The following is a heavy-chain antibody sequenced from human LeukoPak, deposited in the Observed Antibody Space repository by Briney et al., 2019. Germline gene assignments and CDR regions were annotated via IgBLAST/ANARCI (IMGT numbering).Heavy chain of an antibody. D-gene: IGHD3-10*01. J-gene: IGHJ4*02. V-gene: IGHV3-30-3*01. Sequence: PGGSLRLSCAASGFTFSSYAMHWVRQAPGKGLEWVAVISFDGTNEYYTDSVKGRFTISRDNSKNTLYLQMNSLRPEDTAVYYCAKEGPITMVRGDNYFDYWGQGTLVTVSS. CDR2: ISFDGTNE. CDR1: GFTFSSYA. CDR3: AKEGPITMVRGDNYFDY.